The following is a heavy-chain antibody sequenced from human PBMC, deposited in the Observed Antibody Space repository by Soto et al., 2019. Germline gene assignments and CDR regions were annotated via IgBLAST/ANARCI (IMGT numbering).Heavy chain of an antibody. J-gene: IGHJ3*02. D-gene: IGHD2-15*01. CDR2: ISSSSSTI. CDR1: GFTFSSYS. CDR3: ARGHCSGGSCYPSDSFDI. V-gene: IGHV3-48*01. Sequence: EVQLVESGGGLVQPGGSLRLSCAASGFTFSSYSMNWVRQAPGKGLEWVSYISSSSSTIYYADSVKGRFTISRDNAKNSLYLQMNSLRAEDTDVYYCARGHCSGGSCYPSDSFDIWGQGTMVTVSS.